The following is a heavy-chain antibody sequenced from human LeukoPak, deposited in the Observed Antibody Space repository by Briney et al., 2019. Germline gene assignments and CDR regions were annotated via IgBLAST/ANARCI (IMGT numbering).Heavy chain of an antibody. J-gene: IGHJ4*02. CDR3: ARDLAAAGTLLYYFDY. D-gene: IGHD6-13*01. V-gene: IGHV4-39*07. Sequence: SETLSLTCTASGGSISSSSYYWGWIRQPPGKGLEWIGSIYYSGSTYYNPALKGRVTISVDTSRNQFSLKLSSVTAADTAVYYCARDLAAAGTLLYYFDYWGQGTLVTVSS. CDR2: IYYSGST. CDR1: GGSISSSSYY.